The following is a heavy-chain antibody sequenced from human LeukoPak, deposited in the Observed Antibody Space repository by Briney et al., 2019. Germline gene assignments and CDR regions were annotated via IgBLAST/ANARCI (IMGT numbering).Heavy chain of an antibody. D-gene: IGHD2-15*01. V-gene: IGHV1-18*01. CDR1: GYSFSGSG. CDR3: ATHCSGVSCYGSDGP. CDR2: ISAYNSDT. Sequence: GASVKVSCKASGYSFSGSGTSWVRQAPGQGLEWMGWISAYNSDTNYAQEFHGRVTMTTDTPTSTAYMELRSLRSDDTAVYYCATHCSGVSCYGSDGPWGQGTLVTVSS. J-gene: IGHJ5*02.